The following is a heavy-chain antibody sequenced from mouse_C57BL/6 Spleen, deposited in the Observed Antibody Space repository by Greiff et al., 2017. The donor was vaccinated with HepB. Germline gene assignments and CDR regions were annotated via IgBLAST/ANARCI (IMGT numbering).Heavy chain of an antibody. CDR2: ISSGSSTI. CDR3: ARRDYYGSSYSFDY. CDR1: GFTFSDYG. J-gene: IGHJ2*01. Sequence: EVQVVESGGGLVKPGGSLKLSCAASGFTFSDYGMHWVRQAPEKGLEWVAYISSGSSTIYYADTVKGRFTISRDNAKNTLFLQMTSLRSEDTAMYYCARRDYYGSSYSFDYWGQGTTLTVSS. D-gene: IGHD1-1*01. V-gene: IGHV5-17*01.